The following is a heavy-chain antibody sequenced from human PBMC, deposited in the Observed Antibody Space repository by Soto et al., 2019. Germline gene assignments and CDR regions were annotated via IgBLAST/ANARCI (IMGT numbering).Heavy chain of an antibody. CDR3: ARESEDLTSNFDY. J-gene: IGHJ4*02. CDR2: ISSTTNYI. V-gene: IGHV3-21*06. CDR1: GFTFTRYS. Sequence: GGSLRLSCAASGFTFTRYSMNWVRQAPGKGLEWVSSISSTTNYIYYGDSMKGRFTISRDNAKNSLYLEMNSLRAEDTAVYYCARESEDLTSNFDYWGQGTPVTVSS.